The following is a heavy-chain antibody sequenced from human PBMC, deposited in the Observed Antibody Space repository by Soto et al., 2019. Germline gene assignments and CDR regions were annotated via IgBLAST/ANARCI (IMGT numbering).Heavy chain of an antibody. Sequence: ASVKVSCKASGYTFTSSYIHWVRQAPGQGLEWMAWINASNGNTKYSQKFQGRVTITRDTSAGTVYMQLSSLTSEDTAVYYCARDDSGFSGSHYIDYFNYWGQGALVTVSS. CDR2: INASNGNT. V-gene: IGHV1-3*01. D-gene: IGHD1-26*01. CDR3: ARDDSGFSGSHYIDYFNY. CDR1: GYTFTSSY. J-gene: IGHJ4*02.